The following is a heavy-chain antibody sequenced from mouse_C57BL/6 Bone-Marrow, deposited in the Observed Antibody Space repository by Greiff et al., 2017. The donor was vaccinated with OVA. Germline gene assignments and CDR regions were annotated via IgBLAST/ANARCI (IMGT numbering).Heavy chain of an antibody. V-gene: IGHV5-17*01. CDR3: ARPGINWYFDV. D-gene: IGHD4-1*01. Sequence: EVKLVESGGGLVKPGGSLKLSCAASGFTFSDYGMHWVRQAPEKGLEWVAYISSGSSTIYYADTVKGRFTISRDNAKNTLFLQMTSLRSEDTAMYYCARPGINWYFDVWGTGTTVTVSS. CDR1: GFTFSDYG. J-gene: IGHJ1*03. CDR2: ISSGSSTI.